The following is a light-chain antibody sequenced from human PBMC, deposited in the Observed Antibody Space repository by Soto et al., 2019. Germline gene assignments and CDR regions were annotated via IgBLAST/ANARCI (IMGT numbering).Light chain of an antibody. V-gene: IGLV2-11*01. J-gene: IGLJ3*02. Sequence: QSVLTQPRSVSGSPGQSVTISCTGTSSDVGGYNYVSWYQQHPGKAPKLMIYDVSKRPSGVPDRFSGSKSGNTASLTISGLQPEDEADYYCCSYAGSYTFWVFGGGTKVTVL. CDR3: CSYAGSYTFWV. CDR2: DVS. CDR1: SSDVGGYNY.